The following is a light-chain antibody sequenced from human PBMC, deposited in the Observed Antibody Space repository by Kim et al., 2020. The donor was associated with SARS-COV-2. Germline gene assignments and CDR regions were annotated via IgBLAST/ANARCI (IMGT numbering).Light chain of an antibody. CDR2: STS. CDR1: QGISYW. J-gene: IGKJ4*01. V-gene: IGKV1-12*01. CDR3: QQANSFPFT. Sequence: TYVGDRVTITCRASQGISYWLAWYQQKPGKAPKLLIYSTSSLESGVPSRFSGSGSGTDFTLTISSLQPEDIATYYCQQANSFPFTFGGGTKVDIK.